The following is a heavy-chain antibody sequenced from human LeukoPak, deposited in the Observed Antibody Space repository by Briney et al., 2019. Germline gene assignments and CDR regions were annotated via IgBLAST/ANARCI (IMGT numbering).Heavy chain of an antibody. CDR1: GGSIRSYY. CDR3: ARHIHCSGGTCSDY. J-gene: IGHJ4*02. V-gene: IGHV4-59*08. CDR2: IYYTGST. Sequence: PSEILSLTCTVSGGSIRSYYWSWIRQSPGKGLEWIGYIYYTGSTNYNPSLKSRVTISLDTSKNQFSLKLSSVTAADTAVYYCARHIHCSGGTCSDYWGQGTLVTVSS. D-gene: IGHD2-15*01.